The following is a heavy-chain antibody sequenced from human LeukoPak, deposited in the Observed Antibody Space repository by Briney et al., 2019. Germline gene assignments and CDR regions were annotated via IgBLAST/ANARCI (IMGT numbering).Heavy chain of an antibody. V-gene: IGHV3-30*18. CDR1: GFTFSSYG. CDR3: AKFGVAAGTDYWYFDL. CDR2: VKYGRSYR. Sequence: GGSLRLSCVASGFTFSSYGMYWVRQAPGKGLERVAVVKYGRSYRHYADSVKGRFTVSRDNSKNTLYLQMDSLRAEDTAVYYCAKFGVAAGTDYWYFDLWGRGTLVTVS. J-gene: IGHJ2*01. D-gene: IGHD6-19*01.